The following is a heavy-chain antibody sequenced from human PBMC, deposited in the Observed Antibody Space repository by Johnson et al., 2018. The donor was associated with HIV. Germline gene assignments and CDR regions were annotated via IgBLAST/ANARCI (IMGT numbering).Heavy chain of an antibody. CDR1: GFAVSSNY. CDR3: ARDTDSSSWYTGPDAFDI. CDR2: ISASGSNI. D-gene: IGHD6-13*01. V-gene: IGHV3-11*04. Sequence: QVQLVESGGGLIQPGGSLRLSCAASGFAVSSNYMSWVRQAPGKGPEWLSYISASGSNIYYVDSVKGRFTISRDDAKNLLFLQMNSLRAEDTAVYYCARDTDSSSWYTGPDAFDIWGQGTMVTVSS. J-gene: IGHJ3*02.